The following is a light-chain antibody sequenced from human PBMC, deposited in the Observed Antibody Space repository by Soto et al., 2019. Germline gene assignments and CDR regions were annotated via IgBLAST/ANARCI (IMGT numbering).Light chain of an antibody. CDR3: QQYDSSYPT. CDR2: DAS. CDR1: QNISVW. J-gene: IGKJ2*01. Sequence: DIQMTQSPSTLSASVGDGVTITCRASQNISVWLAWYQQRPGKAPKFLIYDASNLETGVSSRFSGSRSGTEFTLTIRSLQPDDVATYNSQQYDSSYPTFGQGTKLEIK. V-gene: IGKV1-5*01.